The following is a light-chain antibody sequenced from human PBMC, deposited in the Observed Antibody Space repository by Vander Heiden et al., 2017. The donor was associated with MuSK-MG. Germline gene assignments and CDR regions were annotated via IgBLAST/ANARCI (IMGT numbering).Light chain of an antibody. CDR1: SSDV. CDR2: EVS. J-gene: IGLJ2*01. V-gene: IGLV2-8*01. Sequence: QSALTQPPSASGSPGPSVTISFPGISSDVSWYQHHPGNAPQLIIYEVSKRPARVADRFSGSKAGNTASLTVSGRKEEDDAEYYCRADAGGNNLLFGGGTKRTVL. CDR3: RADAGGNNLL.